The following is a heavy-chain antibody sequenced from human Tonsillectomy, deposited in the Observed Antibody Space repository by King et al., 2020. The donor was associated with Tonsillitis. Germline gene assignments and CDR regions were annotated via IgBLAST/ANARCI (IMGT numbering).Heavy chain of an antibody. J-gene: IGHJ5*02. CDR1: GGSISSSNW. Sequence: QVQLQESGPGLVKPSGTLSLTCAVSGGSISSSNWWSWVRQPPGKGLEWIGEIYHSGSTNYNPSLKSRVTISVDNSKNQFSLKLSSVTAADTAVYYCSRVFCGSSGWYLPDSAWFDPWGQGTLVTVSS. D-gene: IGHD6-19*01. CDR3: SRVFCGSSGWYLPDSAWFDP. CDR2: IYHSGST. V-gene: IGHV4-4*02.